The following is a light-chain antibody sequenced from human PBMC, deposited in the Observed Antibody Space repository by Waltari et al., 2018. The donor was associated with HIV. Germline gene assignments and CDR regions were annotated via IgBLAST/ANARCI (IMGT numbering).Light chain of an antibody. CDR2: GRN. V-gene: IGLV3-19*01. CDR1: SLRNYY. Sequence: SSELTQDPAVSVALGQTIRITCQGDSLRNYYASWYQQKPGQAPLLVLYGRNDRPSGIPDRFSGSKSGNTSSLTISGVQAEDEADYYCNSRDSSGNPWVFGGGTKLTVL. J-gene: IGLJ3*02. CDR3: NSRDSSGNPWV.